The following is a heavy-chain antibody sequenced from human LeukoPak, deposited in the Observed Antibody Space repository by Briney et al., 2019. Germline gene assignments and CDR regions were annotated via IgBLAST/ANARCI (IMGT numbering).Heavy chain of an antibody. CDR1: GFTFSSYD. V-gene: IGHV3-23*01. D-gene: IGHD1-14*01. CDR2: ISVTGGTT. Sequence: GGSLRLSCAASGFTFSSYDMTWVRQAPGKGLYWVSSISVTGGTTSYADSVKGRFTISRDNSKNTLYLQMNSLRAEDTAVYYCAKGTEPGLYYYYYYVMDVWGQGTTVTVSS. CDR3: AKGTEPGLYYYYYYVMDV. J-gene: IGHJ6*02.